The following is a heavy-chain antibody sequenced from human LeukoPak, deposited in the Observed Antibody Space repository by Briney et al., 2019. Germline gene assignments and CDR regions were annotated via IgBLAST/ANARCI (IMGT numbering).Heavy chain of an antibody. D-gene: IGHD1-26*01. CDR2: ISGTGGST. CDR3: AKDMGEDGSYYLDY. V-gene: IGHV3-23*01. CDR1: GFTFNSYA. J-gene: IGHJ4*02. Sequence: GASLRLSSAASGFTFNSYAMNWVRQAPGKGLEWVSAISGTGGSTNYADSVKGRFTISRDNSKNTLYLQMNSPRAEDTAVYYCAKDMGEDGSYYLDYWGQGTLVTVSS.